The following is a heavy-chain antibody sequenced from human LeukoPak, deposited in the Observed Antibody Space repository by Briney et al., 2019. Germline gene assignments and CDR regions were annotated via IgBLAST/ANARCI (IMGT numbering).Heavy chain of an antibody. Sequence: PGGSLRLSCAASGFTFSTYAMNWVRQAPGKGLEWVSSISSSSSYIYYADSVKGRFTISRDNAKNSLYLQMNSLRAEDTAAYYCARVRYGGWFDPWGQGTLVTVSS. CDR1: GFTFSTYA. CDR2: ISSSSSYI. V-gene: IGHV3-21*01. CDR3: ARVRYGGWFDP. D-gene: IGHD5-18*01. J-gene: IGHJ5*02.